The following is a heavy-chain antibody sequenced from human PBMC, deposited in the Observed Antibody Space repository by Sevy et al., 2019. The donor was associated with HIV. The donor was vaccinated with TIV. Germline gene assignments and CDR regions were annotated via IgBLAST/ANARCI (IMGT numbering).Heavy chain of an antibody. CDR1: GGSISSGDYY. CDR3: AREGAGYYDSSGYYFRVFNWFDP. J-gene: IGHJ5*02. CDR2: IYYSGST. D-gene: IGHD3-22*01. V-gene: IGHV4-30-4*01. Sequence: SETLSLTCTVSGGSISSGDYYWSWIRQPPGKGLEWIGYIYYSGSTYDNPSLKSRVTISVDTSKNLFSLKLSSVTAADTAVYYGAREGAGYYDSSGYYFRVFNWFDPWGQGTLVTVSS.